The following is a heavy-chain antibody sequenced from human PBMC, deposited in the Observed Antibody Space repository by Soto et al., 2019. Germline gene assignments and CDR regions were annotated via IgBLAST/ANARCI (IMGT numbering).Heavy chain of an antibody. Sequence: EVQLLESGGGLVQPGGSLRLSCAASGFTFNTFDMTWVRQAPGKGLEWVSVIRGADGRTYYAASLKGRFTISRDNSKNTLFLQVTSLRVEDTAVYYCVKGAWCDDWGQGTLVTVSS. CDR2: IRGADGRT. CDR1: GFTFNTFD. D-gene: IGHD6-19*01. V-gene: IGHV3-23*01. J-gene: IGHJ4*02. CDR3: VKGAWCDD.